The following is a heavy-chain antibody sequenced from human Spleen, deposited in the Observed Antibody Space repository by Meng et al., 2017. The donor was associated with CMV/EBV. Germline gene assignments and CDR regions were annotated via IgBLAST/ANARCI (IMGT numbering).Heavy chain of an antibody. D-gene: IGHD3-16*02. Sequence: GESLKISCAASGFTFNTYVMHWVRQAPGKGLEWVASMSFDGNTKYYADSVKGRFTISRDNSKNTLYLQMNSLRAEDTAVYYCAREVDRWDTSWYYFDHWGQGMLVTVSS. CDR2: MSFDGNTK. V-gene: IGHV3-30*04. J-gene: IGHJ4*02. CDR1: GFTFNTYV. CDR3: AREVDRWDTSWYYFDH.